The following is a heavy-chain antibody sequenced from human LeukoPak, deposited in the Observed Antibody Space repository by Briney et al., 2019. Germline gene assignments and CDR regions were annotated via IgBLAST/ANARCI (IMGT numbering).Heavy chain of an antibody. Sequence: PSETLSLTCTVSGGSISSSGHYWGWIRQPPGEGLEWVGSIYHSGSTYYNPSLKSRVTISVDTSKNQFSLKLSSVTAADTAVYYCARLRPSIGAAGTFDYWGQGTLVTVSS. J-gene: IGHJ4*02. D-gene: IGHD6-13*01. V-gene: IGHV4-39*01. CDR1: GGSISSSGHY. CDR2: IYHSGST. CDR3: ARLRPSIGAAGTFDY.